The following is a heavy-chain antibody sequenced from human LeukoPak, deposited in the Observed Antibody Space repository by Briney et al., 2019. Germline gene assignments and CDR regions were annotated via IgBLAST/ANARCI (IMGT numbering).Heavy chain of an antibody. CDR2: IKQDGSEK. J-gene: IGHJ4*02. Sequence: GGSLRLSCAASGFTFSSYWMCWVRQAPGKGLEWVANIKQDGSEKYYVDSVKGRFTISRDNAKNSLYLQMNSLRAEDTAVYYCARDQLEWLPNVGDYWGQGTLVTVSS. CDR1: GFTFSSYW. V-gene: IGHV3-7*01. D-gene: IGHD3-3*01. CDR3: ARDQLEWLPNVGDY.